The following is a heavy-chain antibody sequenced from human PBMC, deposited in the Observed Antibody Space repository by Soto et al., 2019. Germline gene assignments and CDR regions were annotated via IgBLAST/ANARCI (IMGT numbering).Heavy chain of an antibody. CDR3: ARDFIVGAPDYFDY. Sequence: AVGSLRLSCAASGFTFSDYPMHWVRQAPGKGLEWVAVISYDGRVKYYVDSVKGRFTISRDDSKNTLYLQMNSLRVDDTAVYYCARDFIVGAPDYFDYWGQGTLVTVSS. V-gene: IGHV3-30*04. CDR2: ISYDGRVK. D-gene: IGHD1-26*01. CDR1: GFTFSDYP. J-gene: IGHJ4*02.